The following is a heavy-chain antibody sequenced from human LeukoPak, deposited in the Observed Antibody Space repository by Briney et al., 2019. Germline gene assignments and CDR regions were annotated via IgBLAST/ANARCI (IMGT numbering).Heavy chain of an antibody. Sequence: SETLSLTCTVSGDSISSGPYYWGWIRQPPGKGLEWIATIYYSGITFYNPSLKSRVTMSVDTSKNQFSLKLNSVTAADTAVYYCARQPTGAWQWTFDGWGQGTLVTVSS. D-gene: IGHD6-19*01. V-gene: IGHV4-39*01. CDR1: GDSISSGPYY. CDR2: IYYSGIT. J-gene: IGHJ4*02. CDR3: ARQPTGAWQWTFDG.